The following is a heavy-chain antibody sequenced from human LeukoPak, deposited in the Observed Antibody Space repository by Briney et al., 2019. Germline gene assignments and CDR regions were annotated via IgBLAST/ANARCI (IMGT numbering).Heavy chain of an antibody. Sequence: PSETLSLTCAVYGGSFSGYYWSWIRQPPGKGLEWIGEINHSGSTNYNPSLKSRVTISVDTSKNQFSLKLSSVNAADTAVYYCARGRYYYGSGSYSPYFDYWGQGTLVTVSS. V-gene: IGHV4-34*01. CDR3: ARGRYYYGSGSYSPYFDY. CDR2: INHSGST. D-gene: IGHD3-10*01. J-gene: IGHJ4*02. CDR1: GGSFSGYY.